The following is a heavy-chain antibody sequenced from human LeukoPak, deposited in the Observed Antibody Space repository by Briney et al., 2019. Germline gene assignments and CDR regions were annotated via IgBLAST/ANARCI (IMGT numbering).Heavy chain of an antibody. D-gene: IGHD6-13*01. J-gene: IGHJ5*02. V-gene: IGHV1-18*01. CDR2: ISAYNGNT. Sequence: ASVKVSCKASGYTFTSYGISWVRQAPGQGLEWMGWISAYNGNTNYAQKLQGRVTMTTATSTAYMELRSLRSDDTAVYYCARDRGQQLVFSPPYWFDPWGQGTLVTVSS. CDR3: ARDRGQQLVFSPPYWFDP. CDR1: GYTFTSYG.